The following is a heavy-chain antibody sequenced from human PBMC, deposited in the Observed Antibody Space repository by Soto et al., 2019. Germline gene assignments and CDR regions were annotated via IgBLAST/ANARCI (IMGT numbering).Heavy chain of an antibody. D-gene: IGHD3-9*01. CDR1: GGSISSGGYY. V-gene: IGHV4-31*03. CDR3: ARAGYDILTGQFDY. Sequence: SETLSLTCTVSGGSISSGGYYWSWIRQHPGKGLEWIGYIYYSGSTYYNPSLKSRVTISVDTSKNQFSLKLSSVTAADTAVYYCARAGYDILTGQFDYWGQGTLVTVSS. CDR2: IYYSGST. J-gene: IGHJ4*02.